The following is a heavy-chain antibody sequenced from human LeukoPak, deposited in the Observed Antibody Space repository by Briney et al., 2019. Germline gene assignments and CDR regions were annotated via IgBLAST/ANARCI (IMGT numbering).Heavy chain of an antibody. CDR3: AKDPTHYRVWDYYETIGLSY. CDR2: IRYDGSNK. CDR1: GFTFSSYW. D-gene: IGHD3-22*01. V-gene: IGHV3-30*02. Sequence: GGSLRLSCAASGFTFSSYWMSWVRQAPGKGLEWVAFIRYDGSNKYFADSVKGRFTISRDNSKNTLNLHMNSLRAEDTAVYYCAKDPTHYRVWDYYETIGLSYWGQGTLVTVSS. J-gene: IGHJ4*02.